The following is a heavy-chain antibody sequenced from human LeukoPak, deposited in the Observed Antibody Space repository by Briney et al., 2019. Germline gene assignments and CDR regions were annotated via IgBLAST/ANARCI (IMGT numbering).Heavy chain of an antibody. V-gene: IGHV3-43*02. CDR1: GFTFDDYA. Sequence: GGSLRLSCAASGFTFDDYAMHWVRQAPGKGLEWVSLISGDGGSTYYADSVKGRFTISRDNSKNTLYLQMNSLGAEDTAVYYCAKDLTAGGSGRIQHWGQGTLVTVSS. J-gene: IGHJ1*01. D-gene: IGHD3-16*01. CDR3: AKDLTAGGSGRIQH. CDR2: ISGDGGST.